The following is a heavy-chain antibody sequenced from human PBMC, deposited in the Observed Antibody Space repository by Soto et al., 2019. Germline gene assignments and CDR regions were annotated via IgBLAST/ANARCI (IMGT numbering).Heavy chain of an antibody. D-gene: IGHD6-13*01. J-gene: IGHJ5*02. CDR1: GFTFSSYS. CDR3: AREEDGSSGDNTGFDP. V-gene: IGHV3-21*01. CDR2: ISSSSSYI. Sequence: GGSLRLSCAASGFTFSSYSMNWVRQAPGKGLEWVSSISSSSSYIYYADSVKGRFTISRDNAKNSLYLQMNSLRDEDTAVYYWAREEDGSSGDNTGFDPWGQGTPVTVSS.